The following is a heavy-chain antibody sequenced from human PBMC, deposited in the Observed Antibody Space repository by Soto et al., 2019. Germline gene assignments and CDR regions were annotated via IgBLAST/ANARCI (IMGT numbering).Heavy chain of an antibody. CDR2: IYPGDSDT. V-gene: IGHV5-51*01. CDR1: GYSFTSYW. Sequence: PGESLKISCKGSGYSFTSYWIGWVRQMPGKGLEWMGIIYPGDSDTRYSPSFQGQVTISADKSISTAYLQWSSLKASDTAMYYCASYSSSPTTSYCYYYYGMDVWGQGTTVTVSS. CDR3: ASYSSSPTTSYCYYYYGMDV. D-gene: IGHD6-6*01. J-gene: IGHJ6*02.